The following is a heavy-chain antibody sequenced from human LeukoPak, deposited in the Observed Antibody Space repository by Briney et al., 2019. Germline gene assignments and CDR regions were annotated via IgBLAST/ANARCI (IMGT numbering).Heavy chain of an antibody. V-gene: IGHV1-46*01. Sequence: ASVKVSCKASGYTFTSYYMHWVRQAPGQGLEWMGIINPSGGSTSYAQRFQGRVTMTRDTSTSTVYMELSSLRSEDTAVYYCARDRGYYGSSGPGVSDYWGQGTLVTVSS. CDR1: GYTFTSYY. CDR2: INPSGGST. J-gene: IGHJ4*02. CDR3: ARDRGYYGSSGPGVSDY. D-gene: IGHD3-22*01.